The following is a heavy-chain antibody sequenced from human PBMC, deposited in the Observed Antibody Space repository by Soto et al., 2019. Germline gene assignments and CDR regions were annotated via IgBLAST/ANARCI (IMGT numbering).Heavy chain of an antibody. CDR1: GGSISSGGYY. D-gene: IGHD3-10*01. CDR2: IYYSGST. J-gene: IGHJ5*02. CDR3: ARAYGSGSYRVGWFDP. V-gene: IGHV4-31*03. Sequence: QVQLQESGPGLVKPSQTLSLTCTVSGGSISSGGYYWSWIRQHPGKGLEWIGYIYYSGSTYYNPSLKSRVTISVDTSKNQFSLKLSSVTAAGTAVYYCARAYGSGSYRVGWFDPWGQGTLVTVSS.